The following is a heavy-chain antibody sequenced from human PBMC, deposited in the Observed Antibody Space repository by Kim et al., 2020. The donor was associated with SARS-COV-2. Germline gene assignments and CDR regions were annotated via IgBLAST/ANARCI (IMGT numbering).Heavy chain of an antibody. CDR2: INSDGSST. CDR3: ARVSSSSWYERN. Sequence: GGSLRLSCAASGFTFSSYWMHWVRQAPGKGLVWVSRINSDGSSTSYADSVKGRFTISRDNAKNTLYLQMNSLRAEDTAVYYCARVSSSSWYERNWGQGTLVTVSS. D-gene: IGHD6-13*01. CDR1: GFTFSSYW. J-gene: IGHJ4*02. V-gene: IGHV3-74*01.